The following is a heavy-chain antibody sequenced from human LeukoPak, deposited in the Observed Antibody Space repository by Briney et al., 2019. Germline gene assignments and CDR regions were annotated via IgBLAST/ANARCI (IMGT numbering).Heavy chain of an antibody. J-gene: IGHJ4*02. CDR3: ARVSGHSYGLASYYFDF. D-gene: IGHD5-18*01. V-gene: IGHV5-51*01. CDR2: IDPDDSET. CDR1: GYNFPIYW. Sequence: GESLKISCKGYGYNFPIYWIGWVRQMPGKGLEWMGIIDPDDSETKYSPSYEGQVSISVDKSISTAYLQWSTLKASDTAMYYCARVSGHSYGLASYYFDFWGPGTLVTVSS.